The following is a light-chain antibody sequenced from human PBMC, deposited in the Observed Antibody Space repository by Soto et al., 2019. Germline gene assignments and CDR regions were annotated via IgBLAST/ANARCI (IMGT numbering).Light chain of an antibody. V-gene: IGKV1-5*03. CDR3: QEYNSYSYP. CDR1: QSISSW. Sequence: DIPMTQKPSTLSASVGDRVTITCRASQSISSWLAWYQQKPGKAPKLLIYKASSLESGVPSRFSGSGSGTEFTLTISSLQPDDFTTYYCQEYNSYSYPFGQGAKVAIK. J-gene: IGKJ2*01. CDR2: KAS.